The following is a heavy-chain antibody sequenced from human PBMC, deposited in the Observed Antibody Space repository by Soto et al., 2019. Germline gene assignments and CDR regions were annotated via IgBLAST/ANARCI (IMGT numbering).Heavy chain of an antibody. CDR1: GYTFTSYA. D-gene: IGHD5-18*01. V-gene: IGHV1-3*01. J-gene: IGHJ6*02. CDR2: INAGNGNT. Sequence: ASVKVSCKASGYTFTSYAMHWVRQAPGQRLEWMGWINAGNGNTKYSQKFQGRVTITRDTSASTAYMELSSLRSEDTAVYHCARDGGETAGSRPYYYYYVMDVWGQGTTVTVSS. CDR3: ARDGGETAGSRPYYYYYVMDV.